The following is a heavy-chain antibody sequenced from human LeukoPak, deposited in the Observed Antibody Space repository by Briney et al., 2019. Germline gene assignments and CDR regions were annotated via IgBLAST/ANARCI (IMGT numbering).Heavy chain of an antibody. V-gene: IGHV3-7*01. CDR1: GFTFVSYW. CDR3: ARDSVEIGSGIYSWAGAFDV. Sequence: PGGSLRLSCAASGFTFVSYWMSWVRQAPGKGLEWVANIKQDGSEKYYVDSVKGRFTISRDNARNSLYLQMNSLRAEDTAVYYCARDSVEIGSGIYSWAGAFDVWGQGTMVTVSS. D-gene: IGHD1-26*01. CDR2: IKQDGSEK. J-gene: IGHJ3*01.